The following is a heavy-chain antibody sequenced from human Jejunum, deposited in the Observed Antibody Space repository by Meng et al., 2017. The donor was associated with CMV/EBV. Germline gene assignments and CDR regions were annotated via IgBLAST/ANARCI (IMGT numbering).Heavy chain of an antibody. CDR1: GFTVSDNY. J-gene: IGHJ4*02. Sequence: LSCAASGFTVSDNYMRWVRQATGKGMEWISSIYSGGYTYYADSLKGRFTISRDNSKNALYLQMNSLRAEDTAVYYCARGPKKYYFDYWGQGTLVTVSS. CDR2: IYSGGYT. V-gene: IGHV3-53*01. CDR3: ARGPKKYYFDY.